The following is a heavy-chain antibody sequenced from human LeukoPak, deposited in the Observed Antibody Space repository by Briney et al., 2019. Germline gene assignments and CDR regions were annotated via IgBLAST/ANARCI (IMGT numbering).Heavy chain of an antibody. V-gene: IGHV1-46*01. J-gene: IGHJ4*02. CDR1: GYTFTGYY. CDR3: ARDHSSSCQLFDY. CDR2: INPGGDNT. Sequence: ASVKVSCKASGYTFTGYYMHWVRQAPGQGLEWMGLINPGGDNTDYAQNFQGRVTMTRDTSTRTVYIGLSSLRSEDAAIYYCARDHSSSCQLFDYWGQGTLVTVSS. D-gene: IGHD6-13*01.